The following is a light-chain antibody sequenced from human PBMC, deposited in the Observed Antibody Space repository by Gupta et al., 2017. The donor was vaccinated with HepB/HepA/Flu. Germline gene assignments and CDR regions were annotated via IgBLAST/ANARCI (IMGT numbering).Light chain of an antibody. CDR1: QSVSNY. CDR2: DAS. Sequence: EIVLTQSPATLSLSPGERATLSCRASQSVSNYLAWYQQKPGQAPRLLIYDASNRATDNPARVSCRGAETGVTLTISGLGPEDFAVYYRQQRRDWPRTFGQGTKLESK. V-gene: IGKV3-11*01. J-gene: IGKJ2*01. CDR3: QQRRDWPRT.